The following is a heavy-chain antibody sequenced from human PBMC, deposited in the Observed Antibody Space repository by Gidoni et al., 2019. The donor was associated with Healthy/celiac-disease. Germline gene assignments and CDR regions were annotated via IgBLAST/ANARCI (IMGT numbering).Heavy chain of an antibody. V-gene: IGHV4-30-4*01. CDR1: GGSISSGDYY. CDR2: IYYSGST. Sequence: QVQLQESGPGLVKPSQTLSLTCTVSGGSISSGDYYWSWIRQPPGKGLEWIGYIYYSGSTYYNPSLKSRVTISVDTSKNQFSLKLSSVTAADTAVYYCARGFDSKGYYYYGMDVWGQGTTVTVSS. J-gene: IGHJ6*02. CDR3: ARGFDSKGYYYYGMDV. D-gene: IGHD3-22*01.